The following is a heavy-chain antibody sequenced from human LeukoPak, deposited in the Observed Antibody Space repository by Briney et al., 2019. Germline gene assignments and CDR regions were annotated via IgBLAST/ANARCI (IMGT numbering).Heavy chain of an antibody. Sequence: TSETLSLTCAVYGGSFSGYYWSWIRQPPGKGLEWIGEINHSGSTNYNPSLKSRVTISVDTSKNQFSLKLSSVTAADTAVYYCARTYRARYFDRGQGTLVTVSS. CDR1: GGSFSGYY. V-gene: IGHV4-34*01. J-gene: IGHJ4*02. CDR3: ARTYRARYFD. CDR2: INHSGST. D-gene: IGHD3-9*01.